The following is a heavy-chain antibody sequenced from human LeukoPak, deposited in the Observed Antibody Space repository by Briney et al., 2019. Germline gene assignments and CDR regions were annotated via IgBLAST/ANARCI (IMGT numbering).Heavy chain of an antibody. CDR3: ARGETYYYDSSGYSYFDY. D-gene: IGHD3-22*01. CDR2: ISSSSSYI. V-gene: IGHV3-21*01. CDR1: GFTFSSYS. J-gene: IGHJ4*02. Sequence: GGPLRLSCAASGFTFSSYSMNWVRQAPGKGLEWVSSISSSSSYIYYADSVKGRFTISRDNAKNSLYLQMNSLRAEDTAVYYCARGETYYYDSSGYSYFDYWGQGTLVTVSS.